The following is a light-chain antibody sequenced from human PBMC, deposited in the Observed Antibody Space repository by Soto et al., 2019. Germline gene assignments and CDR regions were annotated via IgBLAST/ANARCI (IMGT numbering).Light chain of an antibody. CDR1: QGISNY. J-gene: IGKJ5*01. CDR2: SAF. Sequence: DIQLTQSPSFLSASVGDTVTITCRASQGISNYLAWYQQPPGKAPKLLIHSAFTLQSGVPSRFSGSGSGTEFTLTISSLQPEDFATYYCQQRSGYPITFGQGTRLEIK. V-gene: IGKV1-9*01. CDR3: QQRSGYPIT.